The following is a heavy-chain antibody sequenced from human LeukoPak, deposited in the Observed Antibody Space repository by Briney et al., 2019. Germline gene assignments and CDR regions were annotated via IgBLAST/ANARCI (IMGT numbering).Heavy chain of an antibody. Sequence: PGGSLRLSCAASGFTFRNYWMHWVRQAPGKGLEWIGEIYLYGTTNYNPSLKSRVTMSVDRSKNQFSLKLSSVTAADTAVYYCARRAYYYDRDDAFDIWGQGTMVTVSS. CDR1: GFTFRNYW. D-gene: IGHD3-22*01. V-gene: IGHV4-4*02. J-gene: IGHJ3*02. CDR2: IYLYGTT. CDR3: ARRAYYYDRDDAFDI.